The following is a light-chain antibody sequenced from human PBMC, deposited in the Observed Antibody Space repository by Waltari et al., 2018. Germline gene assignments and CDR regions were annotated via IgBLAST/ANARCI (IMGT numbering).Light chain of an antibody. CDR3: QQRSI. J-gene: IGKJ5*01. Sequence: EIVLTQSPATLSLSPGERATLSCRASQSVSSYLAWYQQKPGQAPRLLIYDASNRATGIPARFSGSGSVTDFTLTISSLEPEDFAVYYCQQRSIFGQGTRLEIK. CDR1: QSVSSY. CDR2: DAS. V-gene: IGKV3-11*01.